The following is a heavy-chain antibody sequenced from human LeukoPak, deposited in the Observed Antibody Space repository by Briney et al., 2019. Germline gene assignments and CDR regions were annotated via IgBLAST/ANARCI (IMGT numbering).Heavy chain of an antibody. CDR3: ASDSNTE. J-gene: IGHJ4*02. D-gene: IGHD2-2*02. CDR1: GYTFTSYG. CDR2: INPSGGST. V-gene: IGHV1-46*01. Sequence: GASVKVSCKASGYTFTSYGISWVRQAPGQGLEWMGIINPSGGSTSYAQKSQGRVTMTRDTSTSTVYMELSSLRSEDTAVYYCASDSNTEWGQGTLVTVSS.